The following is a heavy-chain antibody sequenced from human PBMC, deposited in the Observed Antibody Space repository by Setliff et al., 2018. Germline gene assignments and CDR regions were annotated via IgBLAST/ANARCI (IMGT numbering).Heavy chain of an antibody. J-gene: IGHJ4*02. V-gene: IGHV1-69*05. CDR3: AGLWEQQLAPL. CDR1: GGTFSSYA. Sequence: SVKVSCKASGGTFSSYAISWVRQAPGQGLEWMGGIIPIFGTANYAQKFQGRVTMTRNTSISTAYMELSSLRSEDTAVYYCAGLWEQQLAPLWGQGTLVTVSS. CDR2: IIPIFGTA. D-gene: IGHD6-13*01.